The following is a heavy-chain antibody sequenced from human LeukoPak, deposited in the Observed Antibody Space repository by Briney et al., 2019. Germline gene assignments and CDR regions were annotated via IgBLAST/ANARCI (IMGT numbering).Heavy chain of an antibody. V-gene: IGHV3-11*01. CDR1: GFTFSDYY. J-gene: IGHJ6*02. CDR3: TPYGSNWYIPISAGYYHGMDV. CDR2: ISSSGSTI. Sequence: GGSLRLSCAASGFTFSDYYMSWIRQAPGKGLEWVSYISSSGSTIYYADSVKGRFTISRDNAKNSLYLQMNSLRAEDTAVYYCTPYGSNWYIPISAGYYHGMDVWGQGTTVTVSS. D-gene: IGHD6-13*01.